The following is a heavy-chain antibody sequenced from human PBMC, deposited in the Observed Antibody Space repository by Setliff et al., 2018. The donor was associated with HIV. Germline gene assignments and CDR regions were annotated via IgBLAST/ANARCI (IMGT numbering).Heavy chain of an antibody. V-gene: IGHV3-74*01. CDR2: MNTDGSST. CDR1: GFTFSSYW. D-gene: IGHD3-16*01. Sequence: GGSLRLSCAASGFTFSSYWMHWVRQAPGKGLVWVFGMNTDGSSTRYADSVKGRFTISRDNAKNTLYLQMNSLRVEDTAVYYCAAVPWGHSSLIIDHWGQGTPVTAPQ. CDR3: AAVPWGHSSLIIDH. J-gene: IGHJ4*02.